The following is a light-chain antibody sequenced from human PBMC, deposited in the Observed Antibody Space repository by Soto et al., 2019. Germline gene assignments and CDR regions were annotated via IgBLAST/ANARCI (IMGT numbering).Light chain of an antibody. V-gene: IGLV1-40*01. J-gene: IGLJ2*01. Sequence: QPVLTQPPSVSGAPGQRVTISCTGSSSNIGAGYDVHWYQQLPGTAPKLLIYGNSNRPSGVPDRFSGSKSGTSASLAITGLQAEDEADYYCQSYDSSLSGQGFGGGTKVTVL. CDR2: GNS. CDR1: SSNIGAGYD. CDR3: QSYDSSLSGQG.